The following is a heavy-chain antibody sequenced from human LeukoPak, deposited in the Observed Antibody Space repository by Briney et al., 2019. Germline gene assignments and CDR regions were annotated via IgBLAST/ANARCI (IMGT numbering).Heavy chain of an antibody. Sequence: PSETLSLTCTVSGGSISSYYWSWIRQPPGKGLEWIGYIYYSGSTNYNPSLKSRVTISVDTSKSQFSLKLSSATAADTAVYYCARQYSGSYTNWFDPWGQGTLVTVSS. J-gene: IGHJ5*02. CDR3: ARQYSGSYTNWFDP. V-gene: IGHV4-59*08. D-gene: IGHD1-26*01. CDR2: IYYSGST. CDR1: GGSISSYY.